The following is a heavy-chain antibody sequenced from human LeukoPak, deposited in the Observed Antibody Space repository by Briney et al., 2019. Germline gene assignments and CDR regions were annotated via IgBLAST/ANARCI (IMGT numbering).Heavy chain of an antibody. D-gene: IGHD3-3*01. V-gene: IGHV1-46*01. J-gene: IGHJ4*02. CDR2: INPSGGST. CDR3: AKGIGSGFRFDY. CDR1: GYTFTSYY. Sequence: ASVKVSCKASGYTFTSYYMHWVRQAPGQGLEWMGIINPSGGSTSYAQKFQGRVTMTRDMSTSTVYMELSSLRSEDTAVYYCAKGIGSGFRFDYWGQGTLVTVSS.